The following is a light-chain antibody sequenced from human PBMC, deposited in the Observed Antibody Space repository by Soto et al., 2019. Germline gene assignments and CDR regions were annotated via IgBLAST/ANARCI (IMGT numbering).Light chain of an antibody. V-gene: IGKV1-33*01. J-gene: IGKJ4*01. CDR3: QQFAHLPLT. CDR2: NVS. Sequence: DIQMTQSPSSLSASVGDSVTITCQASDDIYKSLNWYQRQPGRAPKLLMYNVSNLETGVPSRFSGGGSGTDFSLTISLQPADVATYYCQQFAHLPLTFGGGTKVEIK. CDR1: DDIYKS.